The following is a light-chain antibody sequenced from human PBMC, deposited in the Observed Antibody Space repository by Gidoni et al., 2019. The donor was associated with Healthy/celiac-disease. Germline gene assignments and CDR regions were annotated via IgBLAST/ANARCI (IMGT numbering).Light chain of an antibody. V-gene: IGKV1-39*01. J-gene: IGKJ2*01. Sequence: DIQMTQSPSSLSASVGDTFTITCRASQSISSYLNWYQQKPGKAPKLLIYAASSLQSGVPSRFSGSGSGTDFTLTISSLPPEDFATYYCQQSYSTPYTFXQXTKLEIK. CDR3: QQSYSTPYT. CDR1: QSISSY. CDR2: AAS.